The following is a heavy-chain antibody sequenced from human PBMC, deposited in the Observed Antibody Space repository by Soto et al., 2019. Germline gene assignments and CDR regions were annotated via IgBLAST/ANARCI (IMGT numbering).Heavy chain of an antibody. CDR2: IRGKANSYAT. V-gene: IGHV3-73*01. J-gene: IGHJ5*02. Sequence: PGGSLRLSCAASGFTFSGSAMHWVRQASGKGLEWVGRIRGKANSYATAYAASVKGRFTISRDDSKNTAYLQMNSLKTEDTAVYYCNRLSSSRAGAPWGQGTLVTVSS. D-gene: IGHD6-13*01. CDR3: NRLSSSRAGAP. CDR1: GFTFSGSA.